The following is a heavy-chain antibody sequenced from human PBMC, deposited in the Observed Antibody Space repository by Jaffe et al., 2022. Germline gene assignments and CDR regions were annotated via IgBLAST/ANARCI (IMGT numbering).Heavy chain of an antibody. J-gene: IGHJ4*02. CDR3: ARDGYGYCSGGSQGCDY. D-gene: IGHD2-15*01. CDR2: INSDGSST. V-gene: IGHV3-74*01. Sequence: EVQLVESGGGLVQPGGSLRLSCAASGFTFSSYWMHWVRQAPGKGLVWVSRINSDGSSTSYADSVKGRFTISRDNAKNTLYLQMNSLRAEDTAVYYCARDGYGYCSGGSQGCDYWGQGTLVTVSS. CDR1: GFTFSSYW.